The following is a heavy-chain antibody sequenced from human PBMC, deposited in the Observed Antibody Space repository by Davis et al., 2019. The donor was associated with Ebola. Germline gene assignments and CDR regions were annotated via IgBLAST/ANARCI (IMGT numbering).Heavy chain of an antibody. CDR1: GFTVSSNY. V-gene: IGHV3-53*01. J-gene: IGHJ4*02. Sequence: PGGSLRLSCAASGFTVSSNYMSWVRQAPGKGLEWVSVIYSGGSTYYADSVKGRFTISRDNSKNTLYLQMNSLRAEDTAVYYCASGSLRYFDWLSLRYWGQGTLVTVSS. CDR3: ASGSLRYFDWLSLRY. D-gene: IGHD3-9*01. CDR2: IYSGGST.